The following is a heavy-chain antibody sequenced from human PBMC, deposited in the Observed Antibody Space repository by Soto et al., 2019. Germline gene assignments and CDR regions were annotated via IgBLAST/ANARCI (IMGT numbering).Heavy chain of an antibody. Sequence: QLQLQESGPGLVKPSETLSLTCTVSGGSISSSSYYWGWIRQPPGKGLEWIGSIYYSGSTYYNPSLKSRVTISVHTSKNQFSLKLSSVTAADTAVYYCARHGDSSGCYYFYYWGQGTLVTVSS. V-gene: IGHV4-39*01. CDR1: GGSISSSSYY. D-gene: IGHD6-19*01. CDR3: ARHGDSSGCYYFYY. CDR2: IYYSGST. J-gene: IGHJ4*02.